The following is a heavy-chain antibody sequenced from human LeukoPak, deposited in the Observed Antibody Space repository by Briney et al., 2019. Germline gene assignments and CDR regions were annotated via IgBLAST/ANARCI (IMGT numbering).Heavy chain of an antibody. CDR2: VYTSGST. D-gene: IGHD3-22*01. J-gene: IGHJ5*02. CDR3: AREKIGYYDGSGRGWFDP. Sequence: SETLSLTCTVSGGSISSDNYSWSWIRQPAGKGLEWVGRVYTSGSTNYNPSLKSRVTISVDTSKKQFSLKLSSVTAADTAVYHCAREKIGYYDGSGRGWFDPWGQGTLVTVSS. V-gene: IGHV4-61*02. CDR1: GGSISSDNYS.